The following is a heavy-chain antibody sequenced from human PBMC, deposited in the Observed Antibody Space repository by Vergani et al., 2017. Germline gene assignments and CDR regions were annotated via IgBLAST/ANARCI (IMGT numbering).Heavy chain of an antibody. V-gene: IGHV4-59*12. CDR1: GGSISSYY. J-gene: IGHJ4*02. CDR3: ARGKIVGATQNFDY. CDR2: ISYSGST. Sequence: QVQLQESGPGLVKPSETLSLTCTVSGGSISSYYWSWIRQPPGKGLEWIGYISYSGSTNYNPSRKSRVTISVDTSKNQFSLKLSSVTAADTAVYYCARGKIVGATQNFDYWGQGTLVTVSS. D-gene: IGHD1-26*01.